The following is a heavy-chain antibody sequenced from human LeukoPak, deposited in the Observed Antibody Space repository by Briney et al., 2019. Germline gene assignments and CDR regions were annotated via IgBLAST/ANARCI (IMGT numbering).Heavy chain of an antibody. CDR1: GFTFSSHG. V-gene: IGHV3-23*01. CDR3: AKCEGDYYYYMDV. Sequence: PGGSLRLSCAASGFTFSSHGMSWVRQAPGKGLEWVSGISGSGDNTYCAESVKGRVTISRDNSKNALYLQMNGLRAVDTAVYYCAKCEGDYYYYMDVWGKGTTVTISS. J-gene: IGHJ6*03. CDR2: ISGSGDNT.